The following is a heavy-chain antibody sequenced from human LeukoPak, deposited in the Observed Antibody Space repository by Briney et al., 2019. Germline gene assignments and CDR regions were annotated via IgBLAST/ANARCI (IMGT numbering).Heavy chain of an antibody. CDR2: INHSGST. D-gene: IGHD4-11*01. V-gene: IGHV4-34*01. CDR1: GGSFSGYY. Sequence: PSETLSLTCAVYGGSFSGYYWSWIRQPPGKGLEWIGEINHSGSTNYNPSLKSRVTISVDTSKNQFSLKLSSVTAADTAVYYCARSRPYSNYDYWGQGTLVTVSS. J-gene: IGHJ4*02. CDR3: ARSRPYSNYDY.